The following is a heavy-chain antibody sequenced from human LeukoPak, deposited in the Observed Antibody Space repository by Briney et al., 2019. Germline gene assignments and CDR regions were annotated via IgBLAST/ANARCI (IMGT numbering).Heavy chain of an antibody. CDR2: ISSSGVVI. Sequence: GGSLRLSCAVSGFTFGEYEMNWVRQAPGKGLEWVSHISSSGVVIYYADSVEGRFTISRDTAKNSLSLQMTSLTAEHTAVSYRARGGLWGYSFDYSGHGTLVTVYS. D-gene: IGHD3-16*01. CDR3: ARGGLWGYSFDY. V-gene: IGHV3-48*03. CDR1: GFTFGEYE. J-gene: IGHJ4*01.